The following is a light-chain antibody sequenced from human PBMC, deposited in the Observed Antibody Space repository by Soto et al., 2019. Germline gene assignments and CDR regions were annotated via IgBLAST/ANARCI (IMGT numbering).Light chain of an antibody. CDR1: QSLLHITGETF. CDR2: EVS. Sequence: VMTQPPLSLSVAPGQPASISCKSSQSLLHITGETFLFWYLQKPGQSPQLLIYEVSTRVSGVPGRFSGSGSGTDFTLEISRVETDDVGIYYCMQSTQLPPTFGQGTRLEIK. CDR3: MQSTQLPPT. J-gene: IGKJ5*01. V-gene: IGKV2D-29*02.